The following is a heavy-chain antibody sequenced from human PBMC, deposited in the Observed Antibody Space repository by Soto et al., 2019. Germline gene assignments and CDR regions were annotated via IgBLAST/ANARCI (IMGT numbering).Heavy chain of an antibody. Sequence: QVQLVQSGAEVRKPGSSVKVSCKASGDTFSFYSIHWVRQAPGLGLEWMARINPILSMSNYAQRFQGRGTMTADKSASTAYMKLSGLRSDDTAIYYCASSYGSGYRAFDYWGQGALVTVSS. V-gene: IGHV1-69*02. D-gene: IGHD3-10*01. CDR1: GDTFSFYS. CDR2: INPILSMS. CDR3: ASSYGSGYRAFDY. J-gene: IGHJ4*02.